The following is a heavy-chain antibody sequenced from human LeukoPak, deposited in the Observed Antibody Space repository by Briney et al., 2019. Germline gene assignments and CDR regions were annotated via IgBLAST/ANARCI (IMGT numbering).Heavy chain of an antibody. J-gene: IGHJ4*02. CDR2: IYHSGST. D-gene: IGHD6-13*01. V-gene: IGHV4-30-2*01. CDR1: GGSISSGGYS. Sequence: PSETLSLTCAVSGGSISSGGYSWSWIRQPPGKGLEWIGYIYHSGSTYYNPSLKSRVTISVDRSKNQFSLKLSSVTAADTAVYYCARTLRQPGLYSSSWLFDCWGQGTLVTVSS. CDR3: ARTLRQPGLYSSSWLFDC.